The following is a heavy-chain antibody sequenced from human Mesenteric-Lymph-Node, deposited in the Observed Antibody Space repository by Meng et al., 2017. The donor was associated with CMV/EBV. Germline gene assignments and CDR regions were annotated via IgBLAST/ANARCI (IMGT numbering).Heavy chain of an antibody. CDR3: ARDRGYNYGYSTPPDY. J-gene: IGHJ4*02. V-gene: IGHV4-31*03. CDR2: IYYSGST. D-gene: IGHD5-18*01. CDR1: GGSINSGDSY. Sequence: SETLSLTCTVSGGSINSGDSYWSWIRQHPGKGLEWIGYIYYSGSTYYNPSLKSRVTISVDVSKNQFSLRLSSVTAADTAVYYCARDRGYNYGYSTPPDYWGQGTLVTVSS.